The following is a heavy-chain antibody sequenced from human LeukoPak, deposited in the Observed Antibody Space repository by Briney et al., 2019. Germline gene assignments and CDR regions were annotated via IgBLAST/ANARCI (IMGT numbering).Heavy chain of an antibody. V-gene: IGHV4-59*02. Sequence: SETLSLTCTISGGSVSDYYWGWIRQSPGKRLEWIGYIYHTGSTSYSPSLKSRVTISADTSQNQFSLKLSSVTAADTAVYYCASRKLGNDYWGQGTLVTVSS. CDR3: ASRKLGNDY. CDR1: GGSVSDYY. D-gene: IGHD7-27*01. J-gene: IGHJ4*02. CDR2: IYHTGST.